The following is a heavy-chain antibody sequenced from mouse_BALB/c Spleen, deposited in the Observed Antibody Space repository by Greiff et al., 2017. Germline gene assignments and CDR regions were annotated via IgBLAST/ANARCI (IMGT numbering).Heavy chain of an antibody. V-gene: IGHV14-4*02. J-gene: IGHJ4*01. CDR2: IDPENGDT. CDR1: GFNIKDTY. D-gene: IGHD5-1*01. CDR3: NAWTYESAMDY. Sequence: VQLKESGAELVKPGASVKLSCTASGFNIKDTYMHWVKQRPEQGLEWIGWIDPENGDTEYAPKFQGKATMTADTSSNTAYLQLSSLTSEDTAVYYCNAWTYESAMDYWGQGTSVTVSS.